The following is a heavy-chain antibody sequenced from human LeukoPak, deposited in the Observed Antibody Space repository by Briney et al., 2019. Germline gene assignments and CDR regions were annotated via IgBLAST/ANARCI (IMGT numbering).Heavy chain of an antibody. V-gene: IGHV3-64*04. CDR2: TSANGETT. CDR1: GFTFSNYV. CDR3: AKGRNEDGDAALNY. D-gene: IGHD4-17*01. J-gene: IGHJ4*02. Sequence: PGGSLRLSCSASGFTFSNYVMHWVRQAPGKGLEYVSATSANGETTYYTDSVKGRFTISRDNSKNTLYLQMNSLRAEDTAAYHCAKGRNEDGDAALNYWGQGTLVTVSS.